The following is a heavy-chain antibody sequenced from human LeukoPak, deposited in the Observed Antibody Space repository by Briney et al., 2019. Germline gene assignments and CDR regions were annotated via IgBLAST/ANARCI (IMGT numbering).Heavy chain of an antibody. CDR2: IYHSGST. D-gene: IGHD6-13*01. CDR1: GGSISSGGYS. V-gene: IGHV4-30-2*01. J-gene: IGHJ5*02. Sequence: SETLSLTCAVSGGSISSGGYSWSWIRQPPGTGLEWIGYIYHSGSTYYNPSLKSRVTISVDRSKNQFSLKLSSVTAADTAVYYCASSGMAAAGSFLPNWFDPWGQGTLVTVSS. CDR3: ASSGMAAAGSFLPNWFDP.